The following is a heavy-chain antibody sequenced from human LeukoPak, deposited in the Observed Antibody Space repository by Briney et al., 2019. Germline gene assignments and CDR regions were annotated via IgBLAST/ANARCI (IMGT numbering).Heavy chain of an antibody. CDR1: RFTFSSYW. Sequence: GGSLRLSCAAYRFTFSSYWMTWVRQAPGKGLEWVANIKQDGSEKYYVDSVKGRFTISRDNAKNSLYLQMNSLRAEDAAVYYCARHSGTYFDYWGQGTLVTVSS. V-gene: IGHV3-7*01. CDR2: IKQDGSEK. CDR3: ARHSGTYFDY. J-gene: IGHJ4*02. D-gene: IGHD1-26*01.